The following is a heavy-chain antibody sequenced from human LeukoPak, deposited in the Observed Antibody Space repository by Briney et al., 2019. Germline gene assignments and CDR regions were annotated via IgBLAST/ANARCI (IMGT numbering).Heavy chain of an antibody. V-gene: IGHV3-15*01. CDR1: GFTFSNAW. D-gene: IGHD3-22*01. CDR2: IKRKTDGGTT. J-gene: IGHJ4*02. Sequence: GGSLRLSCAASGFTFSNAWMSWVRQAPGKGLEWVGRIKRKTDGGTTDYAAPVKGTFTISRDDSKNTLYLQMNSLKTEDTAVYYCTTDTGNYYDSSGYDDWGQGTLVTVSS. CDR3: TTDTGNYYDSSGYDD.